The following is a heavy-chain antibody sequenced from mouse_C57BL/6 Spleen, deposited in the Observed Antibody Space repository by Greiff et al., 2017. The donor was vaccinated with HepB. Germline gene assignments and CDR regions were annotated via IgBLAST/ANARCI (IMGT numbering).Heavy chain of an antibody. V-gene: IGHV1-52*01. D-gene: IGHD1-1*01. CDR3: ARWHYGSSYWYFDV. J-gene: IGHJ1*03. Sequence: QVQLQQSGAELVRPGSSVKLSCKASGYTFTSYWMHWVKQRPIQGLEWIGNIDPSDSETHYNQKFKDKATLTVDKSSSTAYMQLSSLTSEDSAVYYCARWHYGSSYWYFDVWGTGTTVTVSS. CDR2: IDPSDSET. CDR1: GYTFTSYW.